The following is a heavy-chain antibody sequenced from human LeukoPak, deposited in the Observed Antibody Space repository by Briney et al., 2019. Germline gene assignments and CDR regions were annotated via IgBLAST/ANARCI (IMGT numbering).Heavy chain of an antibody. CDR3: ARSGSGYLRYYFDY. V-gene: IGHV4-59*12. CDR2: IYYSGST. J-gene: IGHJ4*02. D-gene: IGHD5-12*01. CDR1: GGSISNYY. Sequence: SETLSLTCTVSGGSISNYYWSWIRQPPGKGLEWIGYIYYSGSTNYNPSLKSRVTISVDTSKNQFSLKLSSVTAADTAVYYCARSGSGYLRYYFDYWGQGTLVTVSS.